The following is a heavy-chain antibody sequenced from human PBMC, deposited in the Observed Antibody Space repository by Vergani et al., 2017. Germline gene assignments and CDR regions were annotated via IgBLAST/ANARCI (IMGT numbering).Heavy chain of an antibody. J-gene: IGHJ3*02. V-gene: IGHV4-30-4*01. D-gene: IGHD3-3*01. Sequence: QVQLQESGPGLVKPSQTLSLTCTVSGGSISSGDYYWSWIRQPPGKGLEWIGSIYYSGSTYYNPSLKSRVTISVDTSKNQFSLKLSSVTAADTAVYYCASSPGVTIFGVVIYDAFDIWGQGTMVTVSS. CDR2: IYYSGST. CDR3: ASSPGVTIFGVVIYDAFDI. CDR1: GGSISSGDYY.